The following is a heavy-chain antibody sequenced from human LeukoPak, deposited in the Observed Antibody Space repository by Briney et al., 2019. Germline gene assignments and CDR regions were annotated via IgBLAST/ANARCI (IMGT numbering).Heavy chain of an antibody. V-gene: IGHV4-34*01. Sequence: SETLSLTCTVSGGSISSYYWSWIRQPPGKGLEWIGEINHSGSTNYNPSLKSRVTISVDTSKNQFSLKLSSVTAADTAVYYCARGPYDYVWGSWFDYWGQGTLVTVSS. CDR2: INHSGST. J-gene: IGHJ4*02. CDR3: ARGPYDYVWGSWFDY. D-gene: IGHD3-16*01. CDR1: GGSISSYY.